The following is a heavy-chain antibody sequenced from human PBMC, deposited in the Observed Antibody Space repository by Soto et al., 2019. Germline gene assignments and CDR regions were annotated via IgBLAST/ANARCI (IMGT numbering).Heavy chain of an antibody. CDR2: IYYSGST. Sequence: SETLSLTCTVSGGSISSYYWSWIRQPPGKGLEWIGYIYYSGSTNYNPSLKSRVTISVDTSKNQFSLKLSSATAADTAVYYCARAMAAVATGGRFDPWGQGTLVTVSS. D-gene: IGHD6-19*01. J-gene: IGHJ5*02. V-gene: IGHV4-59*01. CDR3: ARAMAAVATGGRFDP. CDR1: GGSISSYY.